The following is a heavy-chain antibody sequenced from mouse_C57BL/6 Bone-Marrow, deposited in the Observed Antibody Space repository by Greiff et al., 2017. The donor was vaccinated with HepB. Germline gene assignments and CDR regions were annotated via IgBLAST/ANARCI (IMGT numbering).Heavy chain of an antibody. D-gene: IGHD1-1*01. CDR2: IDPSDSYT. CDR3: ARGGYYYGSSSYWYFDV. J-gene: IGHJ1*03. CDR1: GYTFTSYW. Sequence: QVQLQQSGAELVMPGASVKLSCKASGYTFTSYWMHWVKQRPGQGLEWIGEIDPSDSYTNYNQKFKGKSTLTVDKSASTAYMHLSSLTSEDSAVYYCARGGYYYGSSSYWYFDVWGTGTTVTVSS. V-gene: IGHV1-69*01.